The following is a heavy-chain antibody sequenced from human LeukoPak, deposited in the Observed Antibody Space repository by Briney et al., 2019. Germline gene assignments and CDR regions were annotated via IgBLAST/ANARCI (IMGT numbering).Heavy chain of an antibody. CDR2: ISSSSSTI. V-gene: IGHV3-48*01. Sequence: PGGSLRLSCAASGFTFSSYSMNWVRQAPGKGLEWVSYISSSSSTIYYADSVKVRFTISRDNAKNSLYLQMNSLRAEDTAVYYCARDSPTDYGDYVDYWGQGTLVTVSS. CDR3: ARDSPTDYGDYVDY. CDR1: GFTFSSYS. D-gene: IGHD4-17*01. J-gene: IGHJ4*02.